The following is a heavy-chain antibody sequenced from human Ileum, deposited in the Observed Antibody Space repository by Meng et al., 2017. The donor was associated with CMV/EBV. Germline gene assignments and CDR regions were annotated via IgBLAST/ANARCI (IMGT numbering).Heavy chain of an antibody. CDR1: GASISSSDFY. CDR2: IHYSGST. Sequence: QVQLQKSGPGLVKPSQTLSLTCPVSGASISSSDFYWSWIRQPPGKGLEWIGYIHYSGSTYYNPSLKSRVIISEDTSKNQFSLKLNSVTAADTAVYYCARASYYDSSYFDNWGQGTLVTVSS. V-gene: IGHV4-30-4*08. D-gene: IGHD3-22*01. CDR3: ARASYYDSSYFDN. J-gene: IGHJ4*02.